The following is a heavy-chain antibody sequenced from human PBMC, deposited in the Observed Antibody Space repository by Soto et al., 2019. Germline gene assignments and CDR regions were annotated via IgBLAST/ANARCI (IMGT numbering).Heavy chain of an antibody. D-gene: IGHD2-15*01. J-gene: IGHJ3*01. V-gene: IGHV3-33*06. CDR3: GKDLGRPVCSVSNDAFDL. Sequence: QIQLVESGGGVVQPGTSLRLSCAVSGLTFRSCGMHWVRQAPGKGLEWVSVIWYDGTTKYYADSVKGRFTISRDTSKNTLYLQMDSLRAEDTAVYYCGKDLGRPVCSVSNDAFDLWGQGTMVTVSS. CDR1: GLTFRSCG. CDR2: IWYDGTTK.